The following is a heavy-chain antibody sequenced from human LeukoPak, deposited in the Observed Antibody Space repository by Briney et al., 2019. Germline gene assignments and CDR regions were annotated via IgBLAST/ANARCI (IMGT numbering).Heavy chain of an antibody. Sequence: ASVKVSCKASGYTFTNYYMHWVRQAPGQGLEWMGIINPSGGDTIYAQKFQGRVTMTRDMSTSTFYMGVNSLTSEDTAVYFCARGRHIPMVTANFDSWGQGTLVTVSS. J-gene: IGHJ4*02. CDR3: ARGRHIPMVTANFDS. D-gene: IGHD2-21*02. CDR2: INPSGGDT. CDR1: GYTFTNYY. V-gene: IGHV1-46*01.